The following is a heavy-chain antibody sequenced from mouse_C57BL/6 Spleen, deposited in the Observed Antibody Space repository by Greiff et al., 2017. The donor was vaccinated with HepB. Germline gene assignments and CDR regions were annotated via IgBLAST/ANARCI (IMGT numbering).Heavy chain of an antibody. J-gene: IGHJ2*01. CDR3: ARDGYYGSYYFDY. CDR1: GISITTGNYR. Sequence: EVKLMESGPGLVKPSQTVFLTCTVTGISITTGNYRWSWIRQFPGNKLEWIGYIYYSGTITYNPSLTSRTTITRDTPKNQFFLEMNSLTAEDTATYYCARDGYYGSYYFDYWGQGTTLTVSS. V-gene: IGHV3-5*01. CDR2: IYYSGTI. D-gene: IGHD1-1*01.